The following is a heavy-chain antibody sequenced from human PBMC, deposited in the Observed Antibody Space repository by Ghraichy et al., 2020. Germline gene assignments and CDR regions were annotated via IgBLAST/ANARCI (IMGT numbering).Heavy chain of an antibody. J-gene: IGHJ4*02. D-gene: IGHD6-13*01. Sequence: GESLNISCAASGFTFSSYWMSWVRQAPGKGLEWVANTKQDGSEKYYVDSVKGRFTVSRDNAKNFLYLQMNSLRVEDTAIYYCARESPGSSSWYEGWGQGNLVIVSS. V-gene: IGHV3-7*03. CDR2: TKQDGSEK. CDR1: GFTFSSYW. CDR3: ARESPGSSSWYEG.